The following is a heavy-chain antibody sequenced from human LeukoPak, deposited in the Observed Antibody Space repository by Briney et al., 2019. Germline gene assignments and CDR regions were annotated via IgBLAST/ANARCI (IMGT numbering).Heavy chain of an antibody. Sequence: GGSLRLSCAASGVTLSSYAMSWVRQAPGMGLEWVSTILNNGVSTYHADSVKGRFTISRDNSRNTLHLQMDSLRAEDTAIYYWARGGGRPLDVVFVVGGRGTMVTFS. CDR1: GVTLSSYA. CDR2: ILNNGVST. D-gene: IGHD3-16*01. J-gene: IGHJ3*01. CDR3: ARGGGRPLDVVFVV. V-gene: IGHV3-23*01.